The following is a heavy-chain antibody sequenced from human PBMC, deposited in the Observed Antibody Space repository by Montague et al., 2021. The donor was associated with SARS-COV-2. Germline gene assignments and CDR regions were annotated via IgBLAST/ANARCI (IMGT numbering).Heavy chain of an antibody. CDR2: ISWNSGSL. CDR1: GFPFDEHA. CDR3: AKGPRHDVASGLDH. J-gene: IGHJ4*02. Sequence: SLRLSCAASGFPFDEHAMFWVRQAPGKGLEWVSGISWNSGSLGYADSLKGRFTVSRDNAKNSLYLQTNSLRPDDTALYYCAKGPRHDVASGLDHWGQGTLVTVSS. D-gene: IGHD6-13*01. V-gene: IGHV3-9*01.